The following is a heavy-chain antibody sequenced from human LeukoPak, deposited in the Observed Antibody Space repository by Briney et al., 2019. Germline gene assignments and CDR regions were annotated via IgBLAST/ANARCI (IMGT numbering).Heavy chain of an antibody. CDR1: GFTFSSHN. D-gene: IGHD3-22*01. J-gene: IGHJ4*02. Sequence: AGSLRLSCAAPGFTFSSHNRNWVRQPPGKGLEWVSSVSDRGNYIFYADSVKGRSTISRDSAKYSLSLQRNSLRAEDTAVYYCAKDQGFDYYDSSGYYLDYWGQGTLVTVSS. CDR2: VSDRGNYI. V-gene: IGHV3-21*01. CDR3: AKDQGFDYYDSSGYYLDY.